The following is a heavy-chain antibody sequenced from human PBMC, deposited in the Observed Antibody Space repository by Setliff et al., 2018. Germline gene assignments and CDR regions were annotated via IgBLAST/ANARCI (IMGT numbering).Heavy chain of an antibody. J-gene: IGHJ6*03. V-gene: IGHV3-48*01. Sequence: GGSLRLSCAASGITFSTYSMNWVRQAPGKGLEWVSYISSRSDIIYYADSVMGRFTISRDNARNSLYLQMNRLRPEDTAVYYCAKSGGDHCCPLYHHYYMDVWGTGTTVTVSS. CDR2: ISSRSDII. D-gene: IGHD2-21*02. CDR3: AKSGGDHCCPLYHHYYMDV. CDR1: GITFSTYS.